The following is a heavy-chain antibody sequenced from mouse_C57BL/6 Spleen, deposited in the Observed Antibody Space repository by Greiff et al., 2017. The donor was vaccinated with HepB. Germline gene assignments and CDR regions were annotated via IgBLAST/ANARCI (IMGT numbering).Heavy chain of an antibody. Sequence: VHVKQSGPELVKPGASVKISCKASGYSFTGYYMNWVKQSPEKSLEWIGEINPSTGGTTYNQKFKAKATLTVDKSSSTAYMQLKSLTSEDSAVYYCARWIYDGYYVAMDYWGQGTSVTVSS. V-gene: IGHV1-42*01. D-gene: IGHD2-3*01. CDR1: GYSFTGYY. CDR2: INPSTGGT. J-gene: IGHJ4*01. CDR3: ARWIYDGYYVAMDY.